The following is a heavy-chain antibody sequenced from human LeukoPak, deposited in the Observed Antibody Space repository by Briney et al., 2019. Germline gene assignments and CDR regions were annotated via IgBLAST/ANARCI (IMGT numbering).Heavy chain of an antibody. CDR2: INQSGST. J-gene: IGHJ6*02. CDR1: GGSFSGYY. V-gene: IGHV4-34*01. Sequence: PSETLSLTCPVYGGSFSGYYWGWTRQPPGKGLEWIGEINQSGSTDYKPSLKSRVNISVDTSKNQFSLKLSSVAAADTAVYYRARGGGYYYYGRDVWGQGTTVTVSS. D-gene: IGHD2-15*01. CDR3: ARGGGYYYYGRDV.